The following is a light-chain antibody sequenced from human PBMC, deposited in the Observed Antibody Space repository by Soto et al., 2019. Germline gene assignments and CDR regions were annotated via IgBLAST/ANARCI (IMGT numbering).Light chain of an antibody. CDR1: SSDIGGYDY. CDR2: EVS. V-gene: IGLV2-14*03. J-gene: IGLJ2*01. CDR3: SSYAGSYSLI. Sequence: SALTQPASVSGSPGQSITISCTGTSSDIGGYDYVSWYQQHPGRAPKLMIYEVSNRPSGVSNRFSGSKSGNTASLTISGLQAEDEADYYCSSYAGSYSLIFGGGTKVTVL.